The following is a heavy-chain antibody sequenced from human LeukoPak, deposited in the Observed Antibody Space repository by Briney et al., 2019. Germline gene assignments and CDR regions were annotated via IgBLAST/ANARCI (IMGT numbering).Heavy chain of an antibody. CDR1: GFTFDDYA. CDR3: ARDLVGIVNNAFDI. V-gene: IGHV3-9*01. D-gene: IGHD3-22*01. J-gene: IGHJ3*02. CDR2: ISWNSGSI. Sequence: SLRLSCAASGFTFDDYAMHWVRQAPGKGLEWVSGISWNSGSIGYADSVKGRFTISRDNAKNSLYLQMNSLRAEDTAVYYCARDLVGIVNNAFDIWGQGTMVTVSS.